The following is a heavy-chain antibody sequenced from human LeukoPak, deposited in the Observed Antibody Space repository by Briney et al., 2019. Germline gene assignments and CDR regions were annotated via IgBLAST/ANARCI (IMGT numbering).Heavy chain of an antibody. D-gene: IGHD6-13*01. Sequence: GSLRLSCAASGFTFSNFHMTWVRQSPGKGLEWVSAISDSGGNTWYADSVKGRFTISRDNSKNTVYLQMNSLRAEDTAVYYCARVRAAAKNYGMDVWGQGTTVTVSS. CDR1: GFTFSNFH. V-gene: IGHV3-23*01. J-gene: IGHJ6*02. CDR2: ISDSGGNT. CDR3: ARVRAAAKNYGMDV.